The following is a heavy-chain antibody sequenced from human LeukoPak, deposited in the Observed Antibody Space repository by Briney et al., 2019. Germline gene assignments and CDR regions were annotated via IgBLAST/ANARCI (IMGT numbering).Heavy chain of an antibody. CDR2: IIPIFGTA. CDR1: GGTFSSYA. V-gene: IGHV1-69*13. Sequence: ASVKVSCKASGGTFSSYAISWVRQAPGQGLEWMGGIIPIFGTANYAQKFQGRVTITADESTSTAYRELSSLRSEDTAVYYCARDITVATISNWFDPWGQGTLVTVSS. D-gene: IGHD5-12*01. CDR3: ARDITVATISNWFDP. J-gene: IGHJ5*02.